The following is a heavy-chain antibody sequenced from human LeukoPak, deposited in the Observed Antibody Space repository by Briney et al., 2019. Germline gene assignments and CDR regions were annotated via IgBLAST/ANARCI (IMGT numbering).Heavy chain of an antibody. J-gene: IGHJ5*02. D-gene: IGHD3-10*01. Sequence: RASVKVSCKASGYTFTSNYMHWVRQAPGQGLEWMGIINPSGGSTSYAQKFQGRVTMAEDTSTDTAYMELRSLRSDDTAVYYCARDYYGSAWGQGTLVTVSS. V-gene: IGHV1-46*01. CDR3: ARDYYGSA. CDR2: INPSGGST. CDR1: GYTFTSNY.